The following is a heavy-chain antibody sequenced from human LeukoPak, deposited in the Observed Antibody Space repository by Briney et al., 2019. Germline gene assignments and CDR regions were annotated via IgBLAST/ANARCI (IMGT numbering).Heavy chain of an antibody. CDR3: TIVGPTTEVSNSDY. CDR1: GFTFSSYS. V-gene: IGHV3-21*01. CDR2: ISSSSSYI. Sequence: GGSLRLSCAASGFTFSSYSMNWVRQAPGKGLEWVSSISSSSSYIYYADSVKGRFTISRDNAKDSLYLQMNSLRAEDTAVYYCTIVGPTTEVSNSDYWGQGTLVTVSS. D-gene: IGHD1-26*01. J-gene: IGHJ4*02.